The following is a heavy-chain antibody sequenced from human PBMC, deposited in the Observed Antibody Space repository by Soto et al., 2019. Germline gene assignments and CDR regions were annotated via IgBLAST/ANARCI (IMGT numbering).Heavy chain of an antibody. CDR3: AEDALAYYDFWS. J-gene: IGHJ4*02. CDR2: ISNSGRST. CDR1: GLTFSSYA. Sequence: PGGSLRLSCAASGLTFSSYAMSWVRQAPGKGLEWVSHISNSGRSTKYADSVRGRFTISRDNSKNTLYLQMNSLRAEDTAIYYCAEDALAYYDFWSWGQGTLVTVSS. D-gene: IGHD3-3*01. V-gene: IGHV3-23*01.